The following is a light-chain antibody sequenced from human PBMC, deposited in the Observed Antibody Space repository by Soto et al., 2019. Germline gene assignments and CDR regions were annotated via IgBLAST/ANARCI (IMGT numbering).Light chain of an antibody. Sequence: EIVLTQSPATLSLSPGEGATLSCRASQSISSHLAWYQQKPGQAPTLLMYDASNRATGIPARFSGSGSGTAFTLTISSLAPEDFAVYYCQQRPNWPLTFGGGTKVEIK. CDR1: QSISSH. V-gene: IGKV3-11*01. J-gene: IGKJ4*01. CDR3: QQRPNWPLT. CDR2: DAS.